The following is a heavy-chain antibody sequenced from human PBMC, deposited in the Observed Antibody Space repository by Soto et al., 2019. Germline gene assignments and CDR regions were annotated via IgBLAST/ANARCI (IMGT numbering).Heavy chain of an antibody. CDR3: ATGLRVYYYYGMDV. CDR2: ISSSSSYI. D-gene: IGHD4-17*01. V-gene: IGHV3-21*01. CDR1: GFTFSSYS. Sequence: EVQLVESGGGQVKPGGSLRLSCAASGFTFSSYSMNWVRQAPGKGLEWVSSISSSSSYIYYADSVKGRFTISRDNAKNSLYLQMNSLRAEDTAVYYCATGLRVYYYYGMDVWGQGTTVTVSS. J-gene: IGHJ6*02.